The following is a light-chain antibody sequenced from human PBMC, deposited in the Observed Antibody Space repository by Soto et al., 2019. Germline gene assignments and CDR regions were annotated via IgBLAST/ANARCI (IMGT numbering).Light chain of an antibody. V-gene: IGKV3-20*01. Sequence: EIVLTQSPVSLSLSPGEGATLSCRASQTGNNDYLAWYQHKSGQAPRLVIYGVYTRASGIPDRFSGSGSGTEFTLTITRLEPEDSAVYFCQHYGYSQWTFGQGTKVDIK. J-gene: IGKJ1*01. CDR2: GVY. CDR3: QHYGYSQWT. CDR1: QTGNNDY.